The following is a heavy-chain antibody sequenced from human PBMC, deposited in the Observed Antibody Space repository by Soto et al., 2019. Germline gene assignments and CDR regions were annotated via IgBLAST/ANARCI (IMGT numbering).Heavy chain of an antibody. Sequence: QVQLVQSGAEEKKPGASVKVSCKASGYTFTSYAMHWVRQAPGQRLEWMGWINAGNGNTKYSQKFQGRVTITRNTSSRASYMELSSLRSEDTAVYYCSRAVGGPTSNRDYWGQGTLVTVSS. V-gene: IGHV1-3*05. CDR1: GYTFTSYA. J-gene: IGHJ4*02. D-gene: IGHD3-16*01. CDR2: INAGNGNT. CDR3: SRAVGGPTSNRDY.